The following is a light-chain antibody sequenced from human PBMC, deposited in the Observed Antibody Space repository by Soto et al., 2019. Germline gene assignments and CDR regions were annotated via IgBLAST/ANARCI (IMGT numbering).Light chain of an antibody. CDR3: QQSYNSPPIN. CDR1: QNIFSS. J-gene: IGKJ5*01. CDR2: AAS. Sequence: DIQMTQAPSSLSASVGDRVTITCRAGQNIFSSLNWYQQKPGKAPTLLIYAASSLQSGVPSRFSGSGSGTDFTLTITSLQPEDFATYYCQQSYNSPPINFGQGTRLEI. V-gene: IGKV1-39*01.